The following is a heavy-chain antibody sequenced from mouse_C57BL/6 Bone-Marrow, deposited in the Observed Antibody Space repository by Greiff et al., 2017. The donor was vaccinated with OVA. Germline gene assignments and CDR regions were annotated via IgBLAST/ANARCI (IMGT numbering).Heavy chain of an antibody. J-gene: IGHJ1*03. V-gene: IGHV3-1*01. CDR3: ARVTTTGWYFDV. Sequence: EVQLQESGPGMVKPSQSLSLTCTVTGYSITSGYDWHWIRHFPGNKLEWMGYISYSGSTNYNPSLKSRISITHDTSKNHFFLKLNSVTTEDTATYYCARVTTTGWYFDVWGTGTTVTVSS. CDR2: ISYSGST. D-gene: IGHD1-1*01. CDR1: GYSITSGYD.